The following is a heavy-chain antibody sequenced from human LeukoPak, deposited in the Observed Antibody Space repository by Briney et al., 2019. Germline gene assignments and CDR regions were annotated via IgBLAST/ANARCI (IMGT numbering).Heavy chain of an antibody. D-gene: IGHD1-26*01. Sequence: ASVKVSCKASGYTFTSYDINWVRQATGQGLEWMGWMNPNSGNTGYAQKFQGRVTMTRNTSISTAYMELSSLRFEDTAVYYCARGTLVAVRSVGATSLGYWGQGTLVTVSS. CDR2: MNPNSGNT. V-gene: IGHV1-8*01. CDR3: ARGTLVAVRSVGATSLGY. J-gene: IGHJ4*02. CDR1: GYTFTSYD.